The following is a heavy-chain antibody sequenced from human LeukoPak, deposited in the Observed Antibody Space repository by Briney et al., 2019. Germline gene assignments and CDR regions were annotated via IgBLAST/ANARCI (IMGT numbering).Heavy chain of an antibody. CDR3: ARQYGAGRYYYYMDV. Sequence: ASVKVPCKASGYTFIRYGISWVRQAPGQGLECMGWISVYNGHTNYSHNLQDRVTMTTDTSTSTVYMELRSLRSDDTAVYYCARQYGAGRYYYYMDVWGKGTTVTVSS. D-gene: IGHD3-10*01. CDR1: GYTFIRYG. CDR2: ISVYNGHT. J-gene: IGHJ6*03. V-gene: IGHV1-18*01.